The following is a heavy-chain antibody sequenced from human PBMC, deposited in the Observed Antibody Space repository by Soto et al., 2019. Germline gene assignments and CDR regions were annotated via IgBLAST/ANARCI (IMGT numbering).Heavy chain of an antibody. CDR2: INPSGGST. J-gene: IGHJ4*02. CDR3: ARAPYSSGWYGGGNFDY. Sequence: QVQLVQSGAEVKKPGASVKVSCKASGYTFTSYYMHWVRQAPGQGLEWMGIINPSGGSTSYAQKFQGRVTMTRDTSTSTVYMELSSLRSEDTAVYYCARAPYSSGWYGGGNFDYWGQGTLVTVSS. D-gene: IGHD6-19*01. V-gene: IGHV1-46*03. CDR1: GYTFTSYY.